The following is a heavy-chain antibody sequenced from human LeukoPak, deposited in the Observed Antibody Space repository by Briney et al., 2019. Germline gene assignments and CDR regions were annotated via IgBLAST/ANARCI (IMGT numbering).Heavy chain of an antibody. CDR2: IKSKTDGGTT. V-gene: IGHV3-15*01. J-gene: IGHJ4*02. D-gene: IGHD3-3*01. Sequence: GGSLRLSCAASGFTFSNAWMSWVRQAPGKGLEWVGRIKSKTDGGTTDYAAPVKGRFTISRDDSKNTLYLQMNGLKTEDTAVYYCTTVSDFWSGYYGPPFDYWGQGTLVTVSS. CDR3: TTVSDFWSGYYGPPFDY. CDR1: GFTFSNAW.